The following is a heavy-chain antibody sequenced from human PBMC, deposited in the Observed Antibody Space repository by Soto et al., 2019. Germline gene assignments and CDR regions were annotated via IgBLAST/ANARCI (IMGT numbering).Heavy chain of an antibody. D-gene: IGHD3-10*01. CDR3: ARSHLMVRGVITRKDWFDP. CDR2: INHSGST. Sequence: PSETLSLTCAVYGGSFSGYYWSWIRQPPGKGLEWIGEINHSGSTNYNPSLKSRVNISVDTSKNQFSLKLSSVTAADTAVYYCARSHLMVRGVITRKDWFDPWGQGTLVTVSS. CDR1: GGSFSGYY. J-gene: IGHJ5*02. V-gene: IGHV4-34*01.